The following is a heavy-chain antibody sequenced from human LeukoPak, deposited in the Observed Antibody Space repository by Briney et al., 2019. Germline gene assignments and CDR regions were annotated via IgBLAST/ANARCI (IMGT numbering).Heavy chain of an antibody. J-gene: IGHJ4*02. CDR2: IKGDGSIT. D-gene: IGHD1-1*01. CDR1: GFTFSTNW. Sequence: GGSLRLSCAASGFTFSTNWMHWGRQAPGKGLVWVSRIKGDGSITNYADSVKGRFTISRDNAKNTLYLQMNSLRAEDTAVYYCARENWYLDYWGQGTLVTVSS. V-gene: IGHV3-74*01. CDR3: ARENWYLDY.